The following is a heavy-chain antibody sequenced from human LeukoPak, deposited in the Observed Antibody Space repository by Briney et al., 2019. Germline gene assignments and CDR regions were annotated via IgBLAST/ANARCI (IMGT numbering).Heavy chain of an antibody. CDR3: ARQYYYDSSGYYKTSIMGYFDY. CDR2: ISYDGSNK. D-gene: IGHD3-22*01. V-gene: IGHV3-30*01. J-gene: IGHJ4*02. Sequence: GSLILSCAASGFTFSSYAMHWVRQAPGKGLEWVAVISYDGSNKYYEDSVKGRFTISRDNSKNTLYLQMNSLRAEDTAVYYCARQYYYDSSGYYKTSIMGYFDYWGQGTLVTVSS. CDR1: GFTFSSYA.